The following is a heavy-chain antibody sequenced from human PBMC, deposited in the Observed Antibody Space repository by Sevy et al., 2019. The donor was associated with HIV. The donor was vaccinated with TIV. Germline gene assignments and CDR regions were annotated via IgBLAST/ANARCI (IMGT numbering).Heavy chain of an antibody. J-gene: IGHJ2*01. CDR3: VRQLTNFDL. D-gene: IGHD2-8*01. V-gene: IGHV4-39*01. CDR2: LYYGGST. Sequence: SETLSLTCSVSGGSISGSTYYWGWIRQSPGKGLEWIGSLYYGGSTYSNPSLKSRVTTSVDASKNQFSLKLNSVTAADTAMYYCVRQLTNFDLWGRGALVTVSS. CDR1: GGSISGSTYY.